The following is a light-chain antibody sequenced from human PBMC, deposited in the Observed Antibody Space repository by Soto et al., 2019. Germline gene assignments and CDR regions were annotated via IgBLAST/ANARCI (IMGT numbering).Light chain of an antibody. CDR2: AAS. J-gene: IGKJ5*01. V-gene: IGKV1-12*01. CDR1: QSISSW. CDR3: QQRHMWTIT. Sequence: GDRFTITCRASQSISSWLAWYQQKPGKAPKLLIYAASSLHSGVPSRFSGSGSGTDFTLTISSLQNEDSAVYYCQQRHMWTITFGQGTRLEIK.